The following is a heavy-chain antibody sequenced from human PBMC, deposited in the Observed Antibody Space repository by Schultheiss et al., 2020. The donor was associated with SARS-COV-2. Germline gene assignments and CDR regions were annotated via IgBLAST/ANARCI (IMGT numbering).Heavy chain of an antibody. CDR1: GYTFTGYY. D-gene: IGHD3-22*01. Sequence: ASVKVSCKASGYTFTGYYMHWVRQAPGQGLEWMGIINPSGGSTSYAQKFQGRVTMTRDTSTSTVYMELSSLRSEDTAVYYCARDGGPGIVVVTHFDYWGQGTLVTVSS. CDR3: ARDGGPGIVVVTHFDY. J-gene: IGHJ4*02. V-gene: IGHV1-46*01. CDR2: INPSGGST.